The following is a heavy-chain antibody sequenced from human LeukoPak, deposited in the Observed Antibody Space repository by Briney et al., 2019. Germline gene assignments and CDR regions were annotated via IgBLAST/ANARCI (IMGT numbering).Heavy chain of an antibody. CDR2: IFNSGST. J-gene: IGHJ3*02. Sequence: SETLSPTCTVSGGSISSSSFYWDWIRQPPGKGLEWIGTIFNSGSTYYNPSLKSRITISVDTSKNQFSLKLSSVTAADTAVYYCARHSRSGYSDYESAFDIWGQGTMVIVSS. D-gene: IGHD5-12*01. V-gene: IGHV4-39*01. CDR3: ARHSRSGYSDYESAFDI. CDR1: GGSISSSSFY.